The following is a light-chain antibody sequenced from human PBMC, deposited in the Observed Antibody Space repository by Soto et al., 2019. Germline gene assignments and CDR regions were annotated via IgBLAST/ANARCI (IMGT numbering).Light chain of an antibody. CDR3: SSYTSSSTLV. CDR2: EVS. V-gene: IGLV2-14*01. CDR1: SSDVGGYNY. Sequence: QSALTQPASVSGSPGQSITISCTGTSSDVGGYNYVSWYQQHPGKAPKLMIYEVSNRPSGVSNRFSGSKSGNTGSLTISGLQAEDEADYYCSSYTSSSTLVFGGGTKVTVL. J-gene: IGLJ2*01.